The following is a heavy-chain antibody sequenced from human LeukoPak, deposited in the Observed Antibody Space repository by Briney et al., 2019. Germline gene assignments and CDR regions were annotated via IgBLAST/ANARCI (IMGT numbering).Heavy chain of an antibody. CDR2: IYHSGST. Sequence: PSETLSLTCAVSGGSISSGGYSWSWIRQPPGKGLEWIGYIYHSGSTYYNPSLKSRVTISVDRSKNQFSLKLSSVTAADTAVYYCARFQRAVTAIRDAFDIWGQGTMVTVSS. CDR1: GGSISSGGYS. CDR3: ARFQRAVTAIRDAFDI. V-gene: IGHV4-30-2*01. D-gene: IGHD2-21*02. J-gene: IGHJ3*02.